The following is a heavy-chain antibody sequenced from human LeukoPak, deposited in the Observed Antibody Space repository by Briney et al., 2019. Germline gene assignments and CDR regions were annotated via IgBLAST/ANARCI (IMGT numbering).Heavy chain of an antibody. D-gene: IGHD4-11*01. CDR2: IYYSGST. V-gene: IGHV4-39*01. CDR3: ARQDYSNYVAYFDY. CDR1: GGSISSSIYY. J-gene: IGHJ4*02. Sequence: PSETLSLTCSVSGGSISSSIYYWGWIRQPPGKGLEWIGSIYYSGSTYYNPSLKSRVTISVDTSKSRFSLNLSSVTAADTAVYYCARQDYSNYVAYFDYWGQGTLVTVSS.